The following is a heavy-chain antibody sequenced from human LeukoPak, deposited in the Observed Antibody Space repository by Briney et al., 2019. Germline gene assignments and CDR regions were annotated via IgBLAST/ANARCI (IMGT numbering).Heavy chain of an antibody. CDR1: GFTFSNSA. CDR2: LSGSGITT. V-gene: IGHV3-23*01. Sequence: PGGSLRLSWAAAGFTFSNSAMSWVRQAPGKGLEWVSTLSGSGITTYYADSVKGRFTISRENSKNTLYLQMNSLRAEDTAVYYCAKGIYSSGWSYFDYWGHGTLVTVSS. CDR3: AKGIYSSGWSYFDY. D-gene: IGHD6-19*01. J-gene: IGHJ4*01.